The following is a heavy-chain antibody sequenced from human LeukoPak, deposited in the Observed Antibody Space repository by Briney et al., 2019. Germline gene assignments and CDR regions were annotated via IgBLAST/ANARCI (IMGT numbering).Heavy chain of an antibody. D-gene: IGHD3-10*01. Sequence: PGGSLRLSCAASGFTFSDYYMSWIRQAPGKGLEWVSYISSSGSTIYYADSVKGRFTISRDNSKNTLYLQMNSLRAEDTAVYYCARGGSGSYYYCMDVWGKGTTVTISS. CDR1: GFTFSDYY. V-gene: IGHV3-11*01. CDR2: ISSSGSTI. J-gene: IGHJ6*03. CDR3: ARGGSGSYYYCMDV.